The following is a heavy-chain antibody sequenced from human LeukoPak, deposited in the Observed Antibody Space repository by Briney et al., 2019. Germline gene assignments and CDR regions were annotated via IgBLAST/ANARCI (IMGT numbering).Heavy chain of an antibody. V-gene: IGHV4-59*01. Sequence: SETLSLTCIVSGGSISGYYWSWIRQPPGKGLEWIGYIYYSGSTNYNPPLKSRITISVDTSKNQFSLKLSSVTAADTAVYYCARSRSRGYRGDFEEWGQVTLVTGS. CDR2: IYYSGST. D-gene: IGHD3-16*02. CDR3: ARSRSRGYRGDFEE. J-gene: IGHJ4*02. CDR1: GGSISGYY.